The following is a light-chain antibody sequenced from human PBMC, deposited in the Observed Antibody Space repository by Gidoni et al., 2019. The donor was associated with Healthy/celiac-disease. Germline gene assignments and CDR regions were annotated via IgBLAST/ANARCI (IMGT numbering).Light chain of an antibody. V-gene: IGKV1-39*01. J-gene: IGKJ4*01. CDR3: QQSYSTELT. CDR1: QSISSY. Sequence: DIQMTQSPSPLSASVGDRVTITWLASQSISSYLNWYQQKPGKAPKLLIYAASSLQSGVPSRFSGSGSGTDFTLTISSLQPEDFATYYCQQSYSTELTFGGGTKVEIK. CDR2: AAS.